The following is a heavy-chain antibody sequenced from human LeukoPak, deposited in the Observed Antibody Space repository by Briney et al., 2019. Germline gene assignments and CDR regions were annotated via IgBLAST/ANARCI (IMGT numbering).Heavy chain of an antibody. D-gene: IGHD3-3*01. CDR3: AKDRDVLRFLEWLLYGPIDY. CDR1: GFTFSSYA. Sequence: GGSLRLSCAASGFTFSSYAMSWVRQAPGKGLEWVSAISGSGGSTYYADSVKGRFTISRDNSKNTLYLQMNSLRAEDTAVYYCAKDRDVLRFLEWLLYGPIDYWGQGTLVTVSS. J-gene: IGHJ4*02. CDR2: ISGSGGST. V-gene: IGHV3-23*01.